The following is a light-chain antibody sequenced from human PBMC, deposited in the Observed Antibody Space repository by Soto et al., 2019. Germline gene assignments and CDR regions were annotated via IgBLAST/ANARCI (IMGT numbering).Light chain of an antibody. J-gene: IGKJ2*01. CDR1: QSVRSTF. CDR2: GAS. V-gene: IGKV3-20*01. CDR3: QQYHDSPVIT. Sequence: VLPQSPDTLSLSPGDRATLSCRASQSVRSTFLAWYQQKPGQAPRLLIYGASNRTAGIQERFSGSASGTEFTLTIRTLEPDDSAIYYCQQYHDSPVITVGQGTKLQIK.